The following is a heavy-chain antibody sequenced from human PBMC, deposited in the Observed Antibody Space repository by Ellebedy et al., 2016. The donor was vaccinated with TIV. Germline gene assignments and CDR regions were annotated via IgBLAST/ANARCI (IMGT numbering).Heavy chain of an antibody. CDR1: GFTASSHY. Sequence: PGGSLRLPCAASGFTASSHYMSWGRHAPGQGLEWVSVIYSVGSTYYADSVKGRFTISRDNSKNTLYLQMNSLRAEDTAVYYCASPRWLQSGDDAFDIWGQGTMVTVSS. CDR3: ASPRWLQSGDDAFDI. V-gene: IGHV3-66*01. CDR2: IYSVGST. D-gene: IGHD5-24*01. J-gene: IGHJ3*02.